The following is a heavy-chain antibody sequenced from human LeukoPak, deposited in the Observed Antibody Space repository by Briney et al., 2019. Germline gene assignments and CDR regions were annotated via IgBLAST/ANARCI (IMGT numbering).Heavy chain of an antibody. J-gene: IGHJ4*02. CDR3: SRESGPFCPFGY. CDR1: GGCISGTNW. CDR2: ISLAGQT. Sequence: PSGTLSLTCGVSGGCISGTNWWSWVRQPPGQGLEWIGEISLAGQTNYNPSLNGRVTMSLDKSSNQLSLHLTSVTAADTATYFCSRESGPFCPFGYWGQGTLVIVSS. D-gene: IGHD1-26*01. V-gene: IGHV4-4*02.